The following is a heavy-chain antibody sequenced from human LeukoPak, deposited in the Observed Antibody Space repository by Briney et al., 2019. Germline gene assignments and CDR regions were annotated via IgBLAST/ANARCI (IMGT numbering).Heavy chain of an antibody. Sequence: ASVKVSCKASGYTFTAYYMHWVRQAPGQGLEWMGRINPKSGDTNYAQKFQDRVTMTRDTSMSTAYMKISRLRYDDTAVYYCGRGIQSFDPWGQGTLVTVSS. CDR3: GRGIQSFDP. J-gene: IGHJ5*02. V-gene: IGHV1-2*06. CDR1: GYTFTAYY. CDR2: INPKSGDT.